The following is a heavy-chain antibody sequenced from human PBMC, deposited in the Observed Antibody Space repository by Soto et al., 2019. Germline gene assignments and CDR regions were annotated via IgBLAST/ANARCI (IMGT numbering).Heavy chain of an antibody. J-gene: IGHJ6*03. V-gene: IGHV4-39*01. CDR1: GCSISSSSYY. Sequence: PSETLSLTCTVSGCSISSSSYYWGWIRQPPGKGLEWIGSIYYSGSTYYNPSLKSRVTISVDTSKNQFSLKLSSVTAADTAVYYCARCLGYYYYYMDVWGKGTTVTVSS. CDR2: IYYSGST. CDR3: ARCLGYYYYYMDV.